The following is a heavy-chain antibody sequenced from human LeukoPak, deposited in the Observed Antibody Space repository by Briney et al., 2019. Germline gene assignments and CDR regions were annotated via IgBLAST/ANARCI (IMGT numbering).Heavy chain of an antibody. CDR2: INHSGST. J-gene: IGHJ6*03. V-gene: IGHV4-39*07. CDR1: GGSISSSSYY. D-gene: IGHD2-2*01. CDR3: ARRPHQYCSSTSCTYYYYYYYMDV. Sequence: SETLSLTCTVSGGSISSSSYYWSWIRQPPGKGLEWIGEINHSGSTNYNPSLKSRVTISVDTSKNQFSLKLSSVTAADTAVYYCARRPHQYCSSTSCTYYYYYYYMDVWGKGTTVTIPS.